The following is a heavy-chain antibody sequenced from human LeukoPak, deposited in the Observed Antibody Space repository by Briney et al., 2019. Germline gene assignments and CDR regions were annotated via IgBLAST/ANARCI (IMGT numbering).Heavy chain of an antibody. CDR1: GGTFSSYA. V-gene: IGHV1-69*13. CDR3: ARVELTTVVTPFRSTRDY. CDR2: IIPIFGTA. J-gene: IGHJ4*02. D-gene: IGHD4-23*01. Sequence: SVKVSCKASGGTFSSYAISWVRQAPGQGLEWMGGIIPIFGTANYAQKFQGRVTITADESTSTAYMGLSSLRSEDTAVYYCARVELTTVVTPFRSTRDYWGQGTLVTVSS.